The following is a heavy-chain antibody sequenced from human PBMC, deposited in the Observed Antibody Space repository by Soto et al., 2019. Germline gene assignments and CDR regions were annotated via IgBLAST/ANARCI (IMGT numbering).Heavy chain of an antibody. Sequence: SETLSLTCTVSGGSISSSSYYWGWIRQPPGKGLEWIGSIYYSGSTYYNPSLKSRVTISVDTSKNQFSLKLSSVTAADTAVYYCASIAARPPWFDPWGQGTLVTVSS. V-gene: IGHV4-39*01. CDR1: GGSISSSSYY. J-gene: IGHJ5*02. CDR3: ASIAARPPWFDP. D-gene: IGHD6-6*01. CDR2: IYYSGST.